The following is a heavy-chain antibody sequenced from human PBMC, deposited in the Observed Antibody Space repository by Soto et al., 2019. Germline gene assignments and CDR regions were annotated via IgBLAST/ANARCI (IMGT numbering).Heavy chain of an antibody. D-gene: IGHD2-2*01. CDR1: GGTFSSYA. CDR2: IIPISDTT. Sequence: VQLVQFGAEVKKPGASVKVSCKASGGTFSSYAISWVRQAPGQGLEWMGGIIPISDTTNYAQKFQGRVTITADESTSTAYMELSSLRSEDTAVYYCARSQGSSTSLEIYYYYYYGMDVWGQGTTVTVSS. V-gene: IGHV1-69*01. CDR3: ARSQGSSTSLEIYYYYYYGMDV. J-gene: IGHJ6*02.